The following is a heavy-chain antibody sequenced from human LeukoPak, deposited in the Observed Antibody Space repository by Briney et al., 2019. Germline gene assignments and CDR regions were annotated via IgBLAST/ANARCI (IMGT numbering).Heavy chain of an antibody. V-gene: IGHV1-2*02. D-gene: IGHD3-10*01. CDR2: INPNSGGT. J-gene: IGHJ6*03. Sequence: ASVKVSCKASGYTFTGYYMHWVRQAPGQGLEWMGWINPNSGGTNYAQKFQGRVTMTRDTSISTAYMELSRLRSDDTAVYYCARAYYYGSGSYYYYYCMDVWGKGTTVTVSS. CDR3: ARAYYYGSGSYYYYYCMDV. CDR1: GYTFTGYY.